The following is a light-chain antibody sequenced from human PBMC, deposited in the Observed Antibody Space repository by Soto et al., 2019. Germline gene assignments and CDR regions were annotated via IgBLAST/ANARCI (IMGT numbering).Light chain of an antibody. CDR1: QSISIN. CDR3: QQYNNWIT. J-gene: IGKJ5*01. CDR2: AAS. V-gene: IGKV3-15*01. Sequence: EIGMTQSAATLSVSAGERAILSCRASQSISINLAWYQQKPGQAPRLLIYAASNRAAGVPARFSGSSSGTEFTLTISSLKSEDFAVYYCQQYNNWITFGQGTRLEIK.